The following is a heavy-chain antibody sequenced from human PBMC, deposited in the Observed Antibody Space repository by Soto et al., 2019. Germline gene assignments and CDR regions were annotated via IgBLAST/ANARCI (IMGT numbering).Heavy chain of an antibody. CDR1: GFTFSSYS. V-gene: IGHV3-21*01. J-gene: IGHJ6*02. CDR2: ISSSSSYI. D-gene: IGHD3-10*01. CDR3: ARGRPGRNYYYYGMDV. Sequence: GGSLRLSCAASGFTFSSYSMNWVRQAPGKGLEWVSSISSSSSYIYYADSVKGRFTISRDNAKNSLYLQMNSLRAEDTAVYYCARGRPGRNYYYYGMDVWGQGTTVTV.